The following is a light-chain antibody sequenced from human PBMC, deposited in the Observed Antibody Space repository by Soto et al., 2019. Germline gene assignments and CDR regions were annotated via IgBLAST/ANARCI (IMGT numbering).Light chain of an antibody. V-gene: IGLV2-14*01. CDR2: AVS. CDR3: SSYSTSSTPSYV. CDR1: SSDVGGHNH. J-gene: IGLJ1*01. Sequence: QSALTQPASVSGSPGQSITISCSGTSSDVGGHNHVSWYQQHPGKAPKLMIYAVSDRPSGVSDRFSGSKSGNTASLTISGLQAEDEADYYCSSYSTSSTPSYVFGTGTKVTVL.